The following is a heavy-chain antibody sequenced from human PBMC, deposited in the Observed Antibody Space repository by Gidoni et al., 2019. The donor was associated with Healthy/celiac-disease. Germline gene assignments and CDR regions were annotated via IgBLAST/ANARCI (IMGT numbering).Heavy chain of an antibody. Sequence: EVQLVESGGGLVQPGGSLRLSCAASGFTFSSSAMSWVRQAPGKGLEWVSAISGSGGSTYYADSVKGRFTISRDNSKNTLYLQMNSLRAEDTAVYYCAKDLEVFREYSSSSGGDYWGQGTLVTVSS. CDR2: ISGSGGST. D-gene: IGHD6-6*01. CDR1: GFTFSSSA. J-gene: IGHJ4*02. CDR3: AKDLEVFREYSSSSGGDY. V-gene: IGHV3-23*04.